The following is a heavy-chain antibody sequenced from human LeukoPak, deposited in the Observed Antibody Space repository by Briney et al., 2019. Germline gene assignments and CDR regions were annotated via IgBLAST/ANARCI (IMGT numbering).Heavy chain of an antibody. D-gene: IGHD6-19*01. CDR3: AKGGWSIDI. CDR1: GGSFSGSY. CDR2: IYYNGNT. V-gene: IGHV4-59*03. Sequence: SETLSLTCTVSGGSFSGSYWSWIRQSPGKGLEWIGYIYYNGNTDYNPSLRSRLTMSVDTSKNQFSLQLTSVTAADTAPYCRAKGGWSIDIWGQGTMVTVSS. J-gene: IGHJ3*02.